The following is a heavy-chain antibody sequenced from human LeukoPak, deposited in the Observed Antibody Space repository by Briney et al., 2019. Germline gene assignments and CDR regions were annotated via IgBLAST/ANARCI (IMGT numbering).Heavy chain of an antibody. J-gene: IGHJ4*02. V-gene: IGHV4-59*01. Sequence: SETLSLTCTVSGGSISSYYWSWIRQPPGKGLEWIGYIYYSGSTSYNPSLKSRVTISVDTSKNQFSLKLSSVTSADTAVYYCARVAITMVRGVIISYFDYWGQGTLVTVSS. CDR1: GGSISSYY. CDR2: IYYSGST. D-gene: IGHD3-10*01. CDR3: ARVAITMVRGVIISYFDY.